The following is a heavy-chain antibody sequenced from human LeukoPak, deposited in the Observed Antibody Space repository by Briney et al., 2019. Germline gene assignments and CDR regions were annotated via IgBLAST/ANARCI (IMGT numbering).Heavy chain of an antibody. CDR3: ARGTGPRKCVNCYFDY. CDR1: GFTFSDYY. D-gene: IGHD1-1*01. Sequence: GGSLRLSCAASGFTFSDYYMSWIRQAPGKGLEWVSYITTSGCDTNYPDSVKGRFTISRDNAKNSLYLHNNSLRAEDTAVYYCARGTGPRKCVNCYFDYWGQGTLVTVSS. CDR2: ITTSGCDT. V-gene: IGHV3-11*06. J-gene: IGHJ4*02.